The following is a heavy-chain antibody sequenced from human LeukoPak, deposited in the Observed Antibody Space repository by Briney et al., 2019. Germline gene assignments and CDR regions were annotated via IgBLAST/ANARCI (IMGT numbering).Heavy chain of an antibody. CDR2: IYSGGST. CDR1: GFTVSSNY. Sequence: PGGSLRLSCAASGFTVSSNYMSWVRQAPGKGVEWVSVIYSGGSTYYADSVKGRFTISRDNSKNTLYLQMNSLRAEDTAVYYCASFTQYYDFWPHAFDIWGQGTMVTVSS. CDR3: ASFTQYYDFWPHAFDI. J-gene: IGHJ3*02. V-gene: IGHV3-66*01. D-gene: IGHD3-3*01.